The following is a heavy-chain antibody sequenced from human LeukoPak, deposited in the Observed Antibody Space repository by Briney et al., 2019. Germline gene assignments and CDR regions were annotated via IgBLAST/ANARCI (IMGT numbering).Heavy chain of an antibody. CDR2: IIPIFGTA. Sequence: SVKVSCKASGGTFSSYAISWVRQAPGQGLEWMGGIIPIFGTANYAQKFQGRVTITADESTSTAYMELSSLRSEDTAVYYCATRRLRDIGVDYWGQGTLVTVSS. J-gene: IGHJ4*02. CDR1: GGTFSSYA. CDR3: ATRRLRDIGVDY. V-gene: IGHV1-69*13. D-gene: IGHD4-17*01.